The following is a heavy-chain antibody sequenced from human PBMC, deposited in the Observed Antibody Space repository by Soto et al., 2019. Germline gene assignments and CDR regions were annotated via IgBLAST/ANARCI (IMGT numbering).Heavy chain of an antibody. Sequence: SETLSLTCTVSGGSISSSSYYWGWIRQPPGKGLEWIGSIYYSGSTYYNPSLKSRVTISVDTSKNQFSLKLSSVTAADTAVYYCARQSGDSSGWDFDYWGQGTLVTVSS. CDR3: ARQSGDSSGWDFDY. CDR1: GGSISSSSYY. D-gene: IGHD6-19*01. J-gene: IGHJ4*02. CDR2: IYYSGST. V-gene: IGHV4-39*01.